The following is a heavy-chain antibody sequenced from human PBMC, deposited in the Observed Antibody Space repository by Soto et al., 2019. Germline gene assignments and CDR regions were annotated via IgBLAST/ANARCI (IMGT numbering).Heavy chain of an antibody. CDR3: ARSRYSGSYFFDY. V-gene: IGHV4-30-4*01. CDR1: GGSISSGDYY. CDR2: IHNSVST. Sequence: QVQLQESGPGLVKPSQTLSLTCTVSGGSISSGDYYWSWIRQPPGKGLEWISYIHNSVSTHYNPSLKSRVTISVDTSKNQFSLKLSSVTAADTAVYYCARSRYSGSYFFDYWGQGILVTVSS. J-gene: IGHJ4*02. D-gene: IGHD1-26*01.